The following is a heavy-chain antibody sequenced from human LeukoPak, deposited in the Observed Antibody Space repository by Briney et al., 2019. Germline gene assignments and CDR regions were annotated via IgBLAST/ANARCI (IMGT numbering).Heavy chain of an antibody. J-gene: IGHJ6*02. CDR3: ARVGYTSYFYYGMDV. CDR1: GFTFSSYA. V-gene: IGHV3-64*01. Sequence: GGSLRLSCAASGFTFSSYAMHWVRQAPGKGLEYVSAISSNGGSTYYANSVKGRFTISRDNSKNTLYLQMGSLRAEDMAVYYCARVGYTSYFYYGMDVWGQGTTVTVSS. D-gene: IGHD6-13*01. CDR2: ISSNGGST.